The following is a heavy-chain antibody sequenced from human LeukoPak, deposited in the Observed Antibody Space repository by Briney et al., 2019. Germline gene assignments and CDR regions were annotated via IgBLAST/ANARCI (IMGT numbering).Heavy chain of an antibody. V-gene: IGHV4-61*08. Sequence: SETLSLTCTVSGGSISSGDYYWSWIRQPPGKGLEWIGYIYYSGSTNYNPFLKGRVTMSVDTSKNQFSLNLTSVTAADTAVYYCARARGQSGVDYWGQGTLVTVSS. CDR2: IYYSGST. CDR1: GGSISSGDYY. D-gene: IGHD3-10*01. CDR3: ARARGQSGVDY. J-gene: IGHJ4*02.